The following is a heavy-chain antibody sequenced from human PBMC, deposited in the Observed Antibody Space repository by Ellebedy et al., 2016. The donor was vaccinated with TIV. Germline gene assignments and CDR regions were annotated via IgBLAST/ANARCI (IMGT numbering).Heavy chain of an antibody. CDR3: ARDLDKSSGWYGGAAY. CDR1: GFTFNSYA. CDR2: ISYDGSSK. D-gene: IGHD6-19*01. V-gene: IGHV3-30-3*01. J-gene: IGHJ4*02. Sequence: GESLKISCAASGFTFNSYAMHWVRQAPGKGLEWVAVISYDGSSKYYADSGKGRFTISRNNSMTTLYLEMNSLRAEGTAVYYCARDLDKSSGWYGGAAYWGQGTLVTVSS.